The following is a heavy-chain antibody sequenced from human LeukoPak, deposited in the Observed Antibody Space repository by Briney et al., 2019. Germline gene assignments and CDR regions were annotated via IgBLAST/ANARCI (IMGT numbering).Heavy chain of an antibody. J-gene: IGHJ4*02. V-gene: IGHV4-39*01. CDR3: ARKPFFASGRHWYYFVS. CDR1: GGSTSSSDYY. Sequence: KASETLSLTCTVSGGSTSSSDYYWGWIRQPPDEGLEWIASIRYSGNTFHNPSLKSRVTISVGTSKNQFSLKVNSVTAADTAVYYCARKPFFASGRHWYYFVSWGQGTLVTVSS. CDR2: IRYSGNT. D-gene: IGHD3-10*01.